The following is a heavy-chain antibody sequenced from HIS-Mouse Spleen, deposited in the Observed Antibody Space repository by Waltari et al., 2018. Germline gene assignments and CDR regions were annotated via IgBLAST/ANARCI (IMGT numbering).Heavy chain of an antibody. V-gene: IGHV1-69*01. CDR3: ARYRAKIYYDSSGYPLDY. CDR2: IIPIFGTA. CDR1: GGTFSSYA. Sequence: QVQLVQSGAEVKKPGSSVKVSCKASGGTFSSYATSWVRQAPGHGLEWMGGIIPIFGTANYAQKFQGRVTITADESTSTAYMELSSLRSEDTAVYYCARYRAKIYYDSSGYPLDYWGQGTLVTVSS. D-gene: IGHD3-22*01. J-gene: IGHJ4*02.